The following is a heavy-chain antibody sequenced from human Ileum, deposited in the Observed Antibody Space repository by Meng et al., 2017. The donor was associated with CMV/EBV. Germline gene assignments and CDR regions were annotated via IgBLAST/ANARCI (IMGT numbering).Heavy chain of an antibody. V-gene: IGHV4-34*01. D-gene: IGHD2-2*01. CDR1: GGSFSGYY. Sequence: GSLRLSCAVYGGSFSGYYWSWIRQPAGKGLEWIGEINHSGSTNYNPSLKSRVTISVDTSKNQFSLKLSSVTAADTAVYYCASSLYCSSTSCSGMDVWGQGTTVTVSS. CDR3: ASSLYCSSTSCSGMDV. CDR2: INHSGST. J-gene: IGHJ6*02.